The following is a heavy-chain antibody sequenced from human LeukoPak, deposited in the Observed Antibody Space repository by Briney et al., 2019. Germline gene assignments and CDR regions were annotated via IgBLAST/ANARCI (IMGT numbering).Heavy chain of an antibody. J-gene: IGHJ3*02. CDR1: GFTFSSYG. Sequence: GGTLRLSCAASGFTFSSYGMSWVRQAPGKGLEWVSAISGSGGSTYYADSVKGRFTISRDNSKNTLYLQMNSLRAEDTAVYYCAKDGSGYVLAFDIWGQGTMVTVSS. V-gene: IGHV3-23*01. D-gene: IGHD5-12*01. CDR2: ISGSGGST. CDR3: AKDGSGYVLAFDI.